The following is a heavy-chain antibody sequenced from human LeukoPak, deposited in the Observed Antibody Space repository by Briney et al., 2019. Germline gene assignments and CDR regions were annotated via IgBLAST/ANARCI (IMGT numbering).Heavy chain of an antibody. CDR3: AKDIFFGENGQGFDY. D-gene: IGHD3-10*01. J-gene: IGHJ4*02. CDR1: GFTFSSYW. Sequence: GGSLRLSCAASGFTFSSYWMSWVRQAPGKGLEWVANIKQDGSEKYYVDSVKGRFTISRDNAKNSLYLQMNSLRAEDTALYYCAKDIFFGENGQGFDYWGQGTLVTVSS. CDR2: IKQDGSEK. V-gene: IGHV3-7*03.